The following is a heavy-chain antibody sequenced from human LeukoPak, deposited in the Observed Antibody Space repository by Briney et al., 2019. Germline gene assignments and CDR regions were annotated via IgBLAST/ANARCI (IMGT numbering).Heavy chain of an antibody. CDR3: ARDIVVVPAAIDTHYYYYGMDV. Sequence: ASVKVSCKASGGTFSSYAISWVRQAPGQGLEWMGGIIPIFGTANYAQKFQGRVTITADKSTSTAYMELSSLRSEDTAVYYCARDIVVVPAAIDTHYYYYGMDVWGKGTTVTVSS. CDR2: IIPIFGTA. CDR1: GGTFSSYA. D-gene: IGHD2-2*01. J-gene: IGHJ6*04. V-gene: IGHV1-69*06.